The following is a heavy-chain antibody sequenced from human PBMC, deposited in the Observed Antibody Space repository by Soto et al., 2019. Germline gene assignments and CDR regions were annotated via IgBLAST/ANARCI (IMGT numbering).Heavy chain of an antibody. V-gene: IGHV3-11*01. CDR2: ISGNGRII. CDR3: ARDFDADSRTDFDY. D-gene: IGHD4-17*01. J-gene: IGHJ4*02. CDR1: GFIFSDYY. Sequence: QVQLVESGGGLVKPGGSLRLSCETSGFIFSDYYMHWIRQAPGKGLEWISYISGNGRIIQYADSAKGRFTISRDNAQNSLYLQRNSLRAEDTALYFCARDFDADSRTDFDYWGQGTLVTVSS.